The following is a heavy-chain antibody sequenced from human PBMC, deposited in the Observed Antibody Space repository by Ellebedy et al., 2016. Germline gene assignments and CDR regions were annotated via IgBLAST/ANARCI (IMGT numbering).Heavy chain of an antibody. V-gene: IGHV3-48*01. J-gene: IGHJ6*02. CDR2: ISSSSSTI. Sequence: GESLKISXAASGFTFSSYSMNWVRQAPGKGLEWVSYISSSSSTIYYADSVKGRFTISRDNSKNTLYLQMNSLRAEDTAVYYCARGDYYYYYGMDVWGQGTTVTVSS. CDR3: ARGDYYYYYGMDV. CDR1: GFTFSSYS.